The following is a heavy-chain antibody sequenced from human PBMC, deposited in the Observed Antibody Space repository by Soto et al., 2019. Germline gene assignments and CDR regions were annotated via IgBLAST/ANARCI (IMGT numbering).Heavy chain of an antibody. CDR2: IWSDGSKK. Sequence: GSLRLSCAASGFTFSTYAMHWVRQAPGKGLEWVAVIWSDGSKKYYADSVKGRFTISRDNSKNTLYLQMNSLRAEDTAVYYWAKEGVYYDSSGYFYGMDVWGQGTTVTVSS. D-gene: IGHD3-22*01. V-gene: IGHV3-33*06. J-gene: IGHJ6*02. CDR3: AKEGVYYDSSGYFYGMDV. CDR1: GFTFSTYA.